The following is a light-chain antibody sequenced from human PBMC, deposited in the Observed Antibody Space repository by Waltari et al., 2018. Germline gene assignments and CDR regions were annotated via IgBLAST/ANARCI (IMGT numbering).Light chain of an antibody. V-gene: IGKV1-39*01. Sequence: DIQMTQSPSSLSASVGDRVTITCRASQSISNYINWYKQKPGRDPNLLSYADSNLPSVVPSRFSGSGSGTDFTLTISSLQPEDFATYYCQQSYSTPLTFGGGTKVEIK. CDR3: QQSYSTPLT. J-gene: IGKJ4*01. CDR1: QSISNY. CDR2: ADS.